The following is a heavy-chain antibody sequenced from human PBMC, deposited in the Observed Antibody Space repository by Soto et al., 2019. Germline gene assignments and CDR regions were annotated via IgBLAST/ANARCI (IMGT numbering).Heavy chain of an antibody. V-gene: IGHV4-34*01. J-gene: IGHJ6*03. CDR2: INYSGST. CDR3: ARGVHNNYLPAPGSGSYYYSYMDV. D-gene: IGHD4-4*01. Sequence: SETLSLTCAVYGGSFSGYYWSWLRQPPGKGLEWIGDINYSGSTNYNPSLKSRVTISVDTSKNQFSLKLSSVTAADTAVYYCARGVHNNYLPAPGSGSYYYSYMDVWGKGTTVTVS. CDR1: GGSFSGYY.